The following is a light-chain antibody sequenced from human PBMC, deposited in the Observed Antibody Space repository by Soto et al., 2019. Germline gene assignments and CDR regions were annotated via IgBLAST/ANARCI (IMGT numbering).Light chain of an antibody. CDR2: GAS. Sequence: DIQLTQSPSFLSASVGDRVSITCRASQGINNYLAWYHQKPGKAPNLLIYGASTLQSGVPSRFSGSGSGTESTLTISSLQPEDFASYYCQQLHSYPLTFGGGTKVEI. CDR3: QQLHSYPLT. J-gene: IGKJ4*01. V-gene: IGKV1-9*01. CDR1: QGINNY.